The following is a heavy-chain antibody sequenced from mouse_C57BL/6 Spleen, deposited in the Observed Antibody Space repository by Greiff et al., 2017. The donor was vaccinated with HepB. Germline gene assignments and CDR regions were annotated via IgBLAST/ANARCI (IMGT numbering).Heavy chain of an antibody. CDR3: ARDYDYAHAMDY. J-gene: IGHJ4*01. V-gene: IGHV1-55*01. Sequence: QVQLQQPGAELVKPGASVKMSCKASGYTFTSYWITWVKQRPGQGLEWIGDIYPGSGSTNYNEKFKSKATLTVDTSSSTAYMQLSSLTSEDSAFYYCARDYDYAHAMDYWGQGTSVTVSS. CDR1: GYTFTSYW. D-gene: IGHD2-4*01. CDR2: IYPGSGST.